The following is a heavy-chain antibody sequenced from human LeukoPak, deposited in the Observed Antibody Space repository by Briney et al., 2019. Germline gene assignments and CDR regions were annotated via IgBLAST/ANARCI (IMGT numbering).Heavy chain of an antibody. CDR3: AREYSSSWYGYFQH. V-gene: IGHV3-21*01. D-gene: IGHD6-13*01. Sequence: GGSLRLSCAASGFTLSSYSMNWVCQALGKRLEWVSSISSSSSYIYYADSVKGRFTISRDNAKNSLYLQMNSLRAEDTAVYYCAREYSSSWYGYFQHWGQGTLVTVSS. CDR1: GFTLSSYS. J-gene: IGHJ1*01. CDR2: ISSSSSYI.